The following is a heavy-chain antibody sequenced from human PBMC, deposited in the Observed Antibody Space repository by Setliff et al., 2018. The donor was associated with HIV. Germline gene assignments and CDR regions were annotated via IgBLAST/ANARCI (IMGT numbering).Heavy chain of an antibody. J-gene: IGHJ5*02. CDR2: IIPILGIA. D-gene: IGHD3-22*01. CDR1: GGTFSSYA. CDR3: ARDKEKRYYNDSIGHYDWFDP. Sequence: GASVKVSCKASGGTFSSYAINWVRQAPGHGLEWMGGIIPILGIANYAQAFRDRVTLSADKSTNIAYMRLASLRSEDTAVYYCARDKEKRYYNDSIGHYDWFDPWGQGTLVTVSS. V-gene: IGHV1-69*10.